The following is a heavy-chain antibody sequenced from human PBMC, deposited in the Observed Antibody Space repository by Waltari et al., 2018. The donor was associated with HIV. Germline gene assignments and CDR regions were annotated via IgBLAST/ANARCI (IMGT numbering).Heavy chain of an antibody. CDR1: GGSITSYY. CDR2: IYYSEST. V-gene: IGHV4-59*01. CDR3: ARGPTRYYFDN. D-gene: IGHD2-2*01. Sequence: QVQLQESGPGLVKPSETLSLTCTVSGGSITSYYWSWIRQPPGKGLEWIGYIYYSESTNYNTSLESRVTRSVDTSKNQFSLNVTSVTAADTAVYYCARGPTRYYFDNWGQGTLVTVSS. J-gene: IGHJ4*02.